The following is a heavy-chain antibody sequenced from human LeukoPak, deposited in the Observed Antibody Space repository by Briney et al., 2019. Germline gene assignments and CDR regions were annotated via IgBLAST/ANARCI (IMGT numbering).Heavy chain of an antibody. CDR3: AAGGGWDPSFGVVTHIDA. J-gene: IGHJ6*03. V-gene: IGHV3-74*01. CDR1: GFTFSGHW. D-gene: IGHD3-3*01. Sequence: GGSLRLSCVTSGFTFSGHWMHWVRQGPEKGLELVSRIDNDGHGVIYADSVKGRFTTSRDNVKNTLYLQMNSLRVEGTAVYYCAAGGGWDPSFGVVTHIDAWGKGTTVVVS. CDR2: IDNDGHGV.